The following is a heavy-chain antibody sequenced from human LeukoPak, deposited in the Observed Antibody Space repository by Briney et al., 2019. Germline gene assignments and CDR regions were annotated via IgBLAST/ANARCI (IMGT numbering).Heavy chain of an antibody. V-gene: IGHV3-23*01. D-gene: IGHD3-10*01. Sequence: GGSLRLSCAASGFTFSSYAMSWVRQAPGKGLEWVSAISGSGGSTYYADSVKGRFTISRDNSKNTLYLQMNSLRAEDTAVYYCAKDMTPLWFGELHYWGQGTLVTVSS. J-gene: IGHJ4*02. CDR3: AKDMTPLWFGELHY. CDR1: GFTFSSYA. CDR2: ISGSGGST.